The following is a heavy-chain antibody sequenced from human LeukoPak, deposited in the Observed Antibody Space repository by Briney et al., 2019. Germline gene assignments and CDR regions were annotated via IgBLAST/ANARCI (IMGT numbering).Heavy chain of an antibody. V-gene: IGHV1-2*02. Sequence: ASVKVSCKASGYTFIGYYMHWVRQAPGQGLEWMGWINPNSGVTNYAQNFQGRVTMTRDTSISTAHMELSRLRSDDTAVYYCARSDDYGDYGQRKAIDIWGQGTMVTVSS. D-gene: IGHD4-17*01. J-gene: IGHJ3*02. CDR2: INPNSGVT. CDR3: ARSDDYGDYGQRKAIDI. CDR1: GYTFIGYY.